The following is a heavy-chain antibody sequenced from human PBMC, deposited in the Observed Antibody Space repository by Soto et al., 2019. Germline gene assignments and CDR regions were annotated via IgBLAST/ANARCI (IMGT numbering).Heavy chain of an antibody. CDR2: IVVGSGNT. D-gene: IGHD6-13*01. J-gene: IGHJ5*02. CDR3: AADIAPSGPANWFDP. CDR1: GFTFAWSA. V-gene: IGHV1-58*01. Sequence: KQLVQSGPEVKKPGTSVKVSCKTSGFTFAWSALHWVRQGRGQSLEWIGWIVVGSGNTEFAQQFQERVTIATDMCKSTVYMELSRLRSEDTAIYYCAADIAPSGPANWFDPWGQGTLVTVSS.